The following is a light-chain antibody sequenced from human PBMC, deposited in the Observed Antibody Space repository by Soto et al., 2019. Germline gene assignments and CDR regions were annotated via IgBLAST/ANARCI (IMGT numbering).Light chain of an antibody. V-gene: IGKV1-5*03. Sequence: DIQMTKSPSTLSASVGDRVTITCRASQSISGSLAWYQQKPGKAPKLQIYEASNLKSGVPSRFSGSGSGTEYTLTISSLQPDDCASYYCQQYNGDWTFGQGTKVEI. CDR2: EAS. J-gene: IGKJ1*01. CDR1: QSISGS. CDR3: QQYNGDWT.